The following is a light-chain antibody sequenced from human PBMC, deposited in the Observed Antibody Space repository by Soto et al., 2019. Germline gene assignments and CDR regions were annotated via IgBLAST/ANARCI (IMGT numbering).Light chain of an antibody. CDR1: QSLSSN. V-gene: IGKV3-15*01. CDR2: DAS. J-gene: IGKJ1*01. Sequence: MVMTQSPATGSLSPGERAALACRASQSLSSNLAWYQQKPGQAPRLLIYDASTRAPGIPARFSGSGSGTEFTLTISSLQSEDFAIYYCQQYTNWRTFGQGTKVDIK. CDR3: QQYTNWRT.